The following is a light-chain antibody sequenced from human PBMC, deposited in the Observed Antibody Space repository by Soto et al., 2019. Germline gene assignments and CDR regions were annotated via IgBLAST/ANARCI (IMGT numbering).Light chain of an antibody. Sequence: QSVLTQPRSVSGSPGQSVTISCTGTSSDVGGYNYVSWYQQHPGKAPKLMINDVSKRPSGVPDRFSGSKSGNTASLTISGLQAEDEADYYCCSYAGSYTFVVFGGGTQLTVL. CDR1: SSDVGGYNY. J-gene: IGLJ2*01. CDR3: CSYAGSYTFVV. V-gene: IGLV2-11*01. CDR2: DVS.